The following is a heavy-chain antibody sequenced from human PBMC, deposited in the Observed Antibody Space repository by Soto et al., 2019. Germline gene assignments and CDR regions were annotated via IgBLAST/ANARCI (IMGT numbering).Heavy chain of an antibody. J-gene: IGHJ6*02. CDR2: IYPGDSDT. CDR3: ARVYSSTWTYYYYGMDV. CDR1: GYSFTSYW. Sequence: GESLKISCKGSGYSFTSYWIGWVRQMPGKGLEWMGIIYPGDSDTRYSPSFQGQVTISADKSISTAYLQWSSLKASDTAMYYCARVYSSTWTYYYYGMDVWGQGTTVNVSS. V-gene: IGHV5-51*01. D-gene: IGHD6-13*01.